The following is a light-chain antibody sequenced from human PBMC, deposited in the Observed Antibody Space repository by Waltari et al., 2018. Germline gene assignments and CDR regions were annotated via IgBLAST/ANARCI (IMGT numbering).Light chain of an antibody. CDR3: QQYYNTPFT. CDR1: QNILYSSNSKNF. V-gene: IGKV4-1*01. CDR2: WAS. Sequence: DIVMTQSPDSLAVSPGARATLNCTSSQNILYSSNSKNFLAWYQQKPGQPPKLLIYWASTRESGVPDRFSGSGSGTDFTLTISSLQAEDVAVYYCQQYYNTPFTFGPGTKVDIK. J-gene: IGKJ3*01.